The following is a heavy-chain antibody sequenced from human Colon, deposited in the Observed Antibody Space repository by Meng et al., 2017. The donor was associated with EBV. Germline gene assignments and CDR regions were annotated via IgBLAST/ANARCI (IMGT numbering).Heavy chain of an antibody. CDR3: ARLYPPDQWLLTSDTSEY. Sequence: QVPRQQWGEGLLKPSETLSLTCSVYGGSFIGHNWTWIRKPPGKGLEWIGEINHSGSTKYNPSLKSRVTISTDTSKNQFSLKVKSVTAADTAVYFCARLYPPDQWLLTSDTSEYWGQGTLVTVSS. CDR2: INHSGST. D-gene: IGHD6-19*01. J-gene: IGHJ4*02. V-gene: IGHV4-34*01. CDR1: GGSFIGHN.